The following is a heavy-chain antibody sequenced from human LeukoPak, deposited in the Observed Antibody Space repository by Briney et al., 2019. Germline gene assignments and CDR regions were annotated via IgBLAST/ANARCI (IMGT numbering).Heavy chain of an antibody. J-gene: IGHJ4*02. V-gene: IGHV3-33*01. CDR2: IWYDGSNK. CDR3: ARDRVIAVAGTGGMDY. Sequence: GGSLRLSCAASGFTFSSYGMHWVRQAPGKGLEWVAVIWYDGSNKYYADSVKGRFTISRDNSKNTLYLQMNSLRAEDTAVYYCARDRVIAVAGTGGMDYWGQGTLVTVSS. D-gene: IGHD6-19*01. CDR1: GFTFSSYG.